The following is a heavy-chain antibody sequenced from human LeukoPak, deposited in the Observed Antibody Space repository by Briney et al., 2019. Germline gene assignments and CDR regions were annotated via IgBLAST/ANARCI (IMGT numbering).Heavy chain of an antibody. V-gene: IGHV1-2*02. D-gene: IGHD1-7*01. CDR2: VNPDSGGT. J-gene: IGHJ4*02. Sequence: ASVKVSCKTSGYSFTGYYTHWVRQAPGQGLEWMGWVNPDSGGTIHAQKFQGRVTMTRDTSISTAYMELSRLRSDDTAVYYCARDPSTTTSFDSWGQGTLVTVSS. CDR1: GYSFTGYY. CDR3: ARDPSTTTSFDS.